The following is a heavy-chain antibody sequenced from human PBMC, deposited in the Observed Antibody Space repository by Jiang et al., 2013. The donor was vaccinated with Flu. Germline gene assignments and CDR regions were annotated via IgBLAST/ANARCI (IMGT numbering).Heavy chain of an antibody. Sequence: GAEVKKPGESLKISCKGSGYRFTNYWIGWVRQMPGKGLEWMGIIYPDDSDTRYSPSFQGQVTISADNSINTAYLQWSSLKAPDSAIYYCARGKRGPGIHDFWSVAPNFDYWGQGTLVTVSS. J-gene: IGHJ4*02. CDR2: IYPDDSDT. CDR1: GYRFTNYW. V-gene: IGHV5-51*03. CDR3: ARGKRGPGIHDFWSVAPNFDY. D-gene: IGHD3-3*01.